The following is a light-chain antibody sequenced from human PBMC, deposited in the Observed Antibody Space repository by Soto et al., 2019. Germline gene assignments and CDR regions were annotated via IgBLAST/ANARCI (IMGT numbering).Light chain of an antibody. Sequence: QSALTQPASVSGSPGQSITISCTGTSSDVGGYNYVSWYQQHPGKAPKLMIYEVSSRPSGVSNRFSGSKSGNTASLTISGLQAEDEADYYCSSYTSSSTPYDVFGTGTKLTVL. CDR2: EVS. V-gene: IGLV2-14*01. CDR1: SSDVGGYNY. CDR3: SSYTSSSTPYDV. J-gene: IGLJ1*01.